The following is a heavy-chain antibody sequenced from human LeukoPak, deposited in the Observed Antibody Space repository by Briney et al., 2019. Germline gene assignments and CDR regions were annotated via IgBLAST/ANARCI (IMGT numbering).Heavy chain of an antibody. V-gene: IGHV3-48*03. Sequence: GGSLRLSCAASGFTFSSYEMNWVRQAPGKGLEWVSYISSSGSTIYYADSVKGRFTISRDNSRNTLYLQTNSLRAEDTAVYYCAKDTYYYGSGSSFDYWGQGTLVTVSS. CDR1: GFTFSSYE. J-gene: IGHJ4*02. CDR3: AKDTYYYGSGSSFDY. CDR2: ISSSGSTI. D-gene: IGHD3-10*01.